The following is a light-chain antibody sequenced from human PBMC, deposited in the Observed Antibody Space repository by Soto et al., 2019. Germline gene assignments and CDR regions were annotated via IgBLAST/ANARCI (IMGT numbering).Light chain of an antibody. V-gene: IGKV1-39*01. CDR3: QQSYTAPFT. Sequence: DFQMTQSPSSLSASVGDRVSITCRASQSIGTSLNWYQQKPGKAPQLLIYSASTLQGGGPSRFSGSGSGTDFTLTISSLQPEDFATYYCQQSYTAPFTFGPGTKVDVK. CDR2: SAS. CDR1: QSIGTS. J-gene: IGKJ3*01.